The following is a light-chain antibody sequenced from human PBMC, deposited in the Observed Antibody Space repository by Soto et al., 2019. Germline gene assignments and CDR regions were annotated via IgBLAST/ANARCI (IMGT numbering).Light chain of an antibody. V-gene: IGKV3-15*01. J-gene: IGKJ1*01. CDR3: QQYNSWLWT. Sequence: EVVLTQSPVTLSLSPGERATLSCRASQSVSSKLAWYQQKPGQAPRLLIYGASTRATGIPARFSGSGSGTEFTLIISSLQSEDSAVYCCQQYNSWLWTFGQGTKVDI. CDR2: GAS. CDR1: QSVSSK.